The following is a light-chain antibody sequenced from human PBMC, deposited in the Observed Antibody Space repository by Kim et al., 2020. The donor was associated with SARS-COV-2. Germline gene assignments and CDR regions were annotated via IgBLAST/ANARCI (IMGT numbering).Light chain of an antibody. CDR1: SSDVGSYNL. CDR3: CTYSGRSTYG. CDR2: EVS. J-gene: IGLJ1*01. Sequence: QSALTQPASVSGSPGQSITISCTGTSSDVGSYNLVSWYQQHPGKAPNLMIYEVSKRPSGVSNLFSGSKSGNTASPTISGLQAEDEADYYCCTYSGRSTYGFGTGTKVTVL. V-gene: IGLV2-23*02.